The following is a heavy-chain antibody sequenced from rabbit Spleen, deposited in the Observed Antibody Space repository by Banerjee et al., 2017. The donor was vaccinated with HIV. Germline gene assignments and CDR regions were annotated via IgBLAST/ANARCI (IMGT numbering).Heavy chain of an antibody. V-gene: IGHV1S45*01. D-gene: IGHD1-1*01. CDR3: ARDSATSFSTYGMDL. J-gene: IGHJ6*01. CDR2: IYASGGGST. CDR1: GFSFSSSYY. Sequence: QEQLEESGGDLVKPGASLTLTCTASGFSFSSSYYMCWVRQAPGKGLEWIACIYASGGGSTYYASWAKGRFTISKTSSTTVTLQMTSLTAADTATYFCARDSATSFSTYGMDLWGPGTLVTVS.